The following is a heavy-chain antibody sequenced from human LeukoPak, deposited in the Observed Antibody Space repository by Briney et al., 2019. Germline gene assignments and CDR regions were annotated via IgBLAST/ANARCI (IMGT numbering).Heavy chain of an antibody. V-gene: IGHV4-39*07. Sequence: SETLSLTCTVSGGSFSSSSYYWGWIRQPPGKGLEWIGSVYYSGNTYYSPSLKSRVTMSVDTSKNQFSLKLSSVTAADTAVYYCARTSPPQDYYDSSGYVDYWGQGTLVTVSS. D-gene: IGHD3-22*01. CDR3: ARTSPPQDYYDSSGYVDY. CDR2: VYYSGNT. J-gene: IGHJ4*02. CDR1: GGSFSSSSYY.